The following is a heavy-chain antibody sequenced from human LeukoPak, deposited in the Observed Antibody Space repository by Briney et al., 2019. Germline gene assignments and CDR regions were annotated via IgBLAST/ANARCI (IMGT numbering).Heavy chain of an antibody. CDR1: RGSIYSGGYY. CDR2: IYYTGTT. V-gene: IGHV4-31*03. CDR3: ARNREFGEYYFDF. Sequence: SETLSLTCTVSRGSIYSGGYYWSWIRQHPGKGLEWIAYIYYTGTTYYNPSLTSRVTLSIDTSENQFSLRLTSVTAADTAVYYCARNREFGEYYFDFWGRGTLVTVSS. D-gene: IGHD4-17*01. J-gene: IGHJ4*02.